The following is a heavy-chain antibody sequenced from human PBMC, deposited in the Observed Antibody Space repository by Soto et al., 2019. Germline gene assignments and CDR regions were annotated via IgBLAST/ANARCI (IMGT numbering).Heavy chain of an antibody. CDR1: GGSTRNYY. CDR2: IHYSGSA. Sequence: QVQLQESGPGLVKPSETLSLTCTVSGGSTRNYYWGWIRQPPGKGLEWIGYIHYSGSANNNPSLRGRVTISLDTSKNQLTLRLTSVPAADTAVYYCARENYYDYWGQGTLVIVSS. CDR3: ARENYYDY. V-gene: IGHV4-59*01. J-gene: IGHJ4*02.